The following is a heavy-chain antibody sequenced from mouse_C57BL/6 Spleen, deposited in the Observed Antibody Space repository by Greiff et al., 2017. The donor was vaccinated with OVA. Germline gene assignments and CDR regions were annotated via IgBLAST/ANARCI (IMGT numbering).Heavy chain of an antibody. V-gene: IGHV2-2*01. D-gene: IGHD2-2*01. CDR1: GFSLTSSG. Sequence: VQGVESGPGLVQPSQSLSITCTVSGFSLTSSGVHWVRQSPGKGLEWLGVIWSGGSTDYNAAFISRLSISKDNSKSQVFFKMNSLQADDTAIYYCARYGYDGYYFDYWGQGTTLTVSS. J-gene: IGHJ2*01. CDR2: IWSGGST. CDR3: ARYGYDGYYFDY.